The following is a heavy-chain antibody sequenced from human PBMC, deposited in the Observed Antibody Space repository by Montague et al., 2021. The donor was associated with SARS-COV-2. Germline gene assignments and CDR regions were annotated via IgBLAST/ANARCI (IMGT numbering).Heavy chain of an antibody. D-gene: IGHD1-26*01. J-gene: IGHJ4*02. V-gene: IGHV3-33*01. CDR2: IWYDGSNK. CDR1: GFTFSSYG. CDR3: ARDLVGANYFDY. Sequence: SLRLSCAASGFTFSSYGMHWVRQAPGKGLEWVAAIWYDGSNKYYADSVKGRFTISRDNSKNTLYLQMNSLRAEDTAVYYCARDLVGANYFDYWGQGTLVTVSS.